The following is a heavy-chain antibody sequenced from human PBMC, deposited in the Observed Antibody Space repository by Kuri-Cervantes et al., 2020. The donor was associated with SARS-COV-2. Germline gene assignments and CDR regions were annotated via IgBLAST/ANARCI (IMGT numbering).Heavy chain of an antibody. Sequence: GSLRLSCTVSGGSISISSYYWGWIRQPPGKGLEWIGSMYYSGSTYYNPSLKSRLTISVDTSKNQFSLKLSSVTAADTAVYYCAGFYYVVSIGFVANYYYIDVWGRGTTVTVSS. J-gene: IGHJ6*03. D-gene: IGHD3-22*01. CDR2: MYYSGST. CDR1: GGSISISSYY. CDR3: AGFYYVVSIGFVANYYYIDV. V-gene: IGHV4-39*01.